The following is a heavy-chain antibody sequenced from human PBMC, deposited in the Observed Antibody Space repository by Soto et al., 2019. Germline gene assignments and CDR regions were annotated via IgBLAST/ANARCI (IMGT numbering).Heavy chain of an antibody. CDR1: GGTFSSYA. V-gene: IGHV1-69*05. CDR3: AREHYGNSAWFDP. CDR2: IIPIFGTA. Sequence: SVKVSCKASGGTFSSYAISWVRQAPGQGLEWMGGIIPIFGTANYAQKFQGRDTMTRNTSISTAYMELSSLRSEDTAVYYCAREHYGNSAWFDPWGQG. J-gene: IGHJ5*02. D-gene: IGHD3-10*01.